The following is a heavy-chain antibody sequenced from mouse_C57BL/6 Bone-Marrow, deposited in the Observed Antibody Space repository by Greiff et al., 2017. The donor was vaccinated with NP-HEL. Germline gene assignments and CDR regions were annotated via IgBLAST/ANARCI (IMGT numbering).Heavy chain of an antibody. CDR1: GFTFSDSG. Sequence: EVKLMESGGGLVKPGGSLKLSCAASGFTFSDSGMHLVRQAPEKGLEWVAYISSGSSTIYYADTVKGRFTISRDNAKNTLFLQMTSLRSEDTAMYYCARRYDFAYWGQGTLVTVSA. CDR2: ISSGSSTI. J-gene: IGHJ3*01. D-gene: IGHD2-3*01. V-gene: IGHV5-17*01. CDR3: ARRYDFAY.